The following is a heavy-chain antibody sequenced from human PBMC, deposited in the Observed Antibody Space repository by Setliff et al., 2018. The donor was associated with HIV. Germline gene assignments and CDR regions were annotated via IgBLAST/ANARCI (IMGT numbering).Heavy chain of an antibody. CDR3: ARGGFNHAFDI. D-gene: IGHD2-15*01. Sequence: PWGSLRLSCAASGFTFSRYWMHWIRQAPGKGLVCVSRVNNDGTDTIYADSVKGRFTISRDNAKSTVYLQMGSLSADDTAVYYCARGGFNHAFDIWGQGTMVTVSS. V-gene: IGHV3-74*01. CDR2: VNNDGTDT. CDR1: GFTFSRYW. J-gene: IGHJ3*02.